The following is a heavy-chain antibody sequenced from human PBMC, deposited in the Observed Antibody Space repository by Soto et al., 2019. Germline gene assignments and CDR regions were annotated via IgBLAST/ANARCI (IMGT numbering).Heavy chain of an antibody. CDR3: AKDRGYTAYDLWKYHYHYYGMDV. V-gene: IGHV3-23*01. Sequence: PXGSLRLSFAASGFTFSSYAMTWVRQAPGKGLEWVSAISGSGDSTSYADSVKGRFTVSRDTSKNTPYLQMNSLRVGDTAVYFCAKDRGYTAYDLWKYHYHYYGMDVWGQGTTVTVSS. CDR2: ISGSGDST. CDR1: GFTFSSYA. D-gene: IGHD5-12*01. J-gene: IGHJ6*02.